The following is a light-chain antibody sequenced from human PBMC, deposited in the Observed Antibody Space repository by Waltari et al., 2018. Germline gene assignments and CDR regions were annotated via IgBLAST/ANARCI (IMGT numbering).Light chain of an antibody. CDR1: QDIDNN. CDR2: DVT. J-gene: IGKJ4*01. Sequence: DIQMTQSLSSLSASVGVRVTLTFQATQDIDNNLNWHQQKPGKAPNLLIYDVTNLETGVPSIFSGSGSGTDFTLTITNLQPEDFATYYCQQYDKIPLTFGGGTKV. V-gene: IGKV1-33*01. CDR3: QQYDKIPLT.